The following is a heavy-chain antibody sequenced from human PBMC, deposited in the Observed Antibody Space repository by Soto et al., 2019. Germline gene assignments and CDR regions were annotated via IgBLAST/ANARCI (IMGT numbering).Heavy chain of an antibody. J-gene: IGHJ4*02. Sequence: SLRLSCAASGFTFSSYAMSWVRQAPGKGLEWVSLISGSGGGTYYADSVTGRFTISRDNSKNTLYVQMNCRSAENTAVYYCAKHAAAAAPDYWGQGTLVTVSS. CDR2: ISGSGGGT. CDR3: AKHAAAAAPDY. CDR1: GFTFSSYA. D-gene: IGHD6-13*01. V-gene: IGHV3-23*01.